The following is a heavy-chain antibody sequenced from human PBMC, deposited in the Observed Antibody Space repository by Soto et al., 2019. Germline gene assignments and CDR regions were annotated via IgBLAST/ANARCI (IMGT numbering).Heavy chain of an antibody. CDR1: GYTFTSYD. V-gene: IGHV1-8*01. D-gene: IGHD2-15*01. Sequence: QVQLVQSGDEVKKPGASVKVSCKASGYTFTSYDINWVRQATGQGCEWMGWMNPNSGNTGYEQKCQGRVTMTIDTAITTANVELSSLGAEGMAVYYCARSARSWGFDYWGLGTLVAVSS. J-gene: IGHJ4*02. CDR2: MNPNSGNT. CDR3: ARSARSWGFDY.